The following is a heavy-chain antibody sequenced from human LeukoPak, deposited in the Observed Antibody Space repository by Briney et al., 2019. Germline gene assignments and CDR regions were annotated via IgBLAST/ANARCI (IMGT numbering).Heavy chain of an antibody. Sequence: PGGSLRLSCAASGFTFSSYAMSWVRQAPGKGLEWVSAIRGSGGGTYYADSVKGRFTISRDNSKNTLYVQMNSLRAEDTAVYYCAKSSGYYVEYFQDWGQGTLVTVSS. J-gene: IGHJ1*01. D-gene: IGHD6-19*01. CDR3: AKSSGYYVEYFQD. CDR1: GFTFSSYA. V-gene: IGHV3-23*01. CDR2: IRGSGGGT.